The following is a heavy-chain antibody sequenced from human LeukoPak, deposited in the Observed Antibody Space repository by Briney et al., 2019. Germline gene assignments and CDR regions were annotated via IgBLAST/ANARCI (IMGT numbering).Heavy chain of an antibody. Sequence: GGSLRLSCAASGFTFSSYAMHWVRQAPGKGLEWVANIKQDGSEKYYVDSVKGRFTISRDNAKNSLYLQMNSLRAEDTAVYYCARDRYYDFWSGYPYMANWFDPWGQGTLVTVSS. V-gene: IGHV3-7*01. J-gene: IGHJ5*02. CDR3: ARDRYYDFWSGYPYMANWFDP. CDR2: IKQDGSEK. D-gene: IGHD3-3*01. CDR1: GFTFSSYA.